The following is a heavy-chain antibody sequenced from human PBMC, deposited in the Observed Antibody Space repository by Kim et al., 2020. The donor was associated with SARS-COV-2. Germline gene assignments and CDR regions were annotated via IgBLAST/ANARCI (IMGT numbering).Heavy chain of an antibody. Sequence: GGSLRLSCAASGFTFSNSYMNWVHQAPGKGLEWVSGVSWNGSRTHYADSVKGRFIISRDNSRNTLYLQTNSLRAEDTAVYYCVRNYCSSTSCYTVDYWGQGTLVTVSS. CDR2: VSWNGSRT. J-gene: IGHJ4*02. D-gene: IGHD2-2*02. CDR3: VRNYCSSTSCYTVDY. CDR1: GFTFSNSY. V-gene: IGHV3-35*01.